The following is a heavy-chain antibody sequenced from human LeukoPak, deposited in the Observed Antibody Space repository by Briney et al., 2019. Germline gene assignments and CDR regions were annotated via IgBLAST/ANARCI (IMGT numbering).Heavy chain of an antibody. J-gene: IGHJ3*02. CDR3: ARTLGYCSGGSCSSGAFDI. D-gene: IGHD2-15*01. CDR2: IYPGDSDT. CDR1: GYSFTTYW. V-gene: IGHV5-51*01. Sequence: GESLKISCKGSGYSFTTYWIAWVRQMPGKGLEWMGIIYPGDSDTRYSPSFQGQVTISADKSISTAYLQWSSLKASDTAMYYCARTLGYCSGGSCSSGAFDIWGQGTMVTVSS.